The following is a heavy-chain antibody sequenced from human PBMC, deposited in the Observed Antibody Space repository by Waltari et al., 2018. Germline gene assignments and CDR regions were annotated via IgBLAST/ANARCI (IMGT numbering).Heavy chain of an antibody. J-gene: IGHJ4*02. D-gene: IGHD3-10*01. CDR2: INGDGSSI. CDR1: EFTFRDYW. Sequence: EVQLVESGGGLVQPGGSLRLSCAASEFTFRDYWMHWVRQAPGKGLVWVSGINGDGSSITYADSVKGRFTISRDNADNTLYLQMTSLRDEDTAIYYCASNGSGSYYNLWGQGTLVTVSS. CDR3: ASNGSGSYYNL. V-gene: IGHV3-74*01.